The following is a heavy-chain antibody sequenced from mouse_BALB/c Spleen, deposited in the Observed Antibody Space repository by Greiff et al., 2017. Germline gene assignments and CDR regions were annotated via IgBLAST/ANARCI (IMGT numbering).Heavy chain of an antibody. V-gene: IGHV7-3*02. CDR2: IRNKANGYTT. Sequence: EVQVVESGGGLVQPGGSLRLSCATSGFTFTDYYMSWVRQPPGKALEWLGFIRNKANGYTTEYSASVKGRFTISRDNSQSILYLQMNTLRAEDSATYYCARATVVAPYWYFDVWGAGTTVTVSS. J-gene: IGHJ1*01. CDR1: GFTFTDYY. D-gene: IGHD1-1*01. CDR3: ARATVVAPYWYFDV.